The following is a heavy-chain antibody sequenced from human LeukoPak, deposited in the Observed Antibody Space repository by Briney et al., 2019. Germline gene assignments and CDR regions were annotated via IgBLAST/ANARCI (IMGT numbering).Heavy chain of an antibody. D-gene: IGHD4-11*01. Sequence: GGSLRLSCAASGFTFSAYSMNWVRRAPEKGLEWVSYIGSSGSPIYYADSVKGRFTISRDNAKNSLYLQMDSLRAEDTAVYYWARDQAYSFDYWGQGTLVTVSS. CDR3: ARDQAYSFDY. J-gene: IGHJ4*02. CDR1: GFTFSAYS. CDR2: IGSSGSPI. V-gene: IGHV3-48*01.